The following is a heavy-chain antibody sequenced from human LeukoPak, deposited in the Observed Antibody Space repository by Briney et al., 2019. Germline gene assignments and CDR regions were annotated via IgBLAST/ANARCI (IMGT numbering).Heavy chain of an antibody. CDR1: GFTFNSDW. D-gene: IGHD6-13*01. Sequence: PGGSLRLSCTASGFTFNSDWMHWVRQAPGKGPVWVSRINSDGSSTIYADSVKGRFTISRDNSKNTLYLQMNSLRAEDTADYYCASSSWYYFDYWGQGTLVTVSS. V-gene: IGHV3-74*01. CDR3: ASSSWYYFDY. J-gene: IGHJ4*02. CDR2: INSDGSST.